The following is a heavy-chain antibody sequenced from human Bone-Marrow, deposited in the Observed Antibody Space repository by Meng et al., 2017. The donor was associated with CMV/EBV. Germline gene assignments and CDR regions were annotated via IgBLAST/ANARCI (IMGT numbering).Heavy chain of an antibody. J-gene: IGHJ4*02. D-gene: IGHD3-22*01. V-gene: IGHV1-46*01. CDR3: ARGGYYDSSGYYDVGY. CDR2: INPSGGST. CDR1: GYTFTGYY. Sequence: ASVKVSCKASGYTFTGYYMHWVRQAPGQGLEWMGIINPSGGSTSYAQKFQGRVTMTRDTSTSTVYMELSSLRSEDTAVYYCARGGYYDSSGYYDVGYWGQGTLVTVSS.